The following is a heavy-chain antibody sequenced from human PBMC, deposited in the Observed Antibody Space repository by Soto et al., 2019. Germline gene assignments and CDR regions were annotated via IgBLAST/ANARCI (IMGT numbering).Heavy chain of an antibody. D-gene: IGHD3-22*01. V-gene: IGHV4-31*03. CDR2: IYYSGST. CDR3: ATLISNYYDSSGADWYFDL. J-gene: IGHJ2*01. CDR1: GGSISSGVYY. Sequence: LSLTCTVSGGSISSGVYYWSWIRQHPGKGLEWIGYIYYSGSTYYNPSLKSRVTISVDTSKNQFSLKLSSVTAADTAVYYCATLISNYYDSSGADWYFDLWGRGTLVTVSS.